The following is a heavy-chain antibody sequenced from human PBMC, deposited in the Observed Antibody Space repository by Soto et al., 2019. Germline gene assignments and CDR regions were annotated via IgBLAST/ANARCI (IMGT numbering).Heavy chain of an antibody. Sequence: PGGSLRLSCAASGFTFSSYGMHWVRQAPGKGLEWVAVISYDGSNKYYADSVKGRFTISRDNSKNTLYLQMNSLRAEDTAVYYCAKDSMPDIVVVPAAIPGYYYGMDVWGQGTTVTVSS. J-gene: IGHJ6*02. CDR3: AKDSMPDIVVVPAAIPGYYYGMDV. D-gene: IGHD2-2*02. CDR1: GFTFSSYG. V-gene: IGHV3-30*18. CDR2: ISYDGSNK.